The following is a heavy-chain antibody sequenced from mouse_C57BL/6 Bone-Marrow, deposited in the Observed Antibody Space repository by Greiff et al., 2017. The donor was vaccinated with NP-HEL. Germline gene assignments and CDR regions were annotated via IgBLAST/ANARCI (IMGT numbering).Heavy chain of an antibody. V-gene: IGHV1-64*01. CDR3: ARRDGYAYFDV. CDR2: IHPNSGST. J-gene: IGHJ1*03. CDR1: GYTFTSYW. D-gene: IGHD2-2*01. Sequence: QVQLKESGAELVKPGASVKLSCKASGYTFTSYWMHWVKQRPGQGLEWIGMIHPNSGSTNYNEKFKSKATLTVDKSSSTAYMQLSSLTSEDSAVYYCARRDGYAYFDVWGTGTTVTVSS.